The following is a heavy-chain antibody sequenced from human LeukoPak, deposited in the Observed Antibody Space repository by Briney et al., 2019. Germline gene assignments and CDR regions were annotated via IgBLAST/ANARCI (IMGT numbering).Heavy chain of an antibody. CDR2: IYYSGST. CDR1: GGSISSYY. D-gene: IGHD3-9*01. J-gene: IGHJ4*02. Sequence: PSETLSLTCTVSGGSISSYYWSWIRQPPGKGLEWIGYIYYSGSTNYNPSLKSRVTISVDTSKNQFSLKLSSVTAADTAVYYCARTVLRTHDYWGQGILVTVSS. V-gene: IGHV4-59*01. CDR3: ARTVLRTHDY.